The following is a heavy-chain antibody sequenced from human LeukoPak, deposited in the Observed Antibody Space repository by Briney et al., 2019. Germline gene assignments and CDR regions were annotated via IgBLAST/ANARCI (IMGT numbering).Heavy chain of an antibody. CDR2: IYISGST. V-gene: IGHV4-61*02. J-gene: IGHJ4*02. Sequence: SETLSLTCTVSGGSISSGSYYWSWIRQPAGKGLEWIGRIYISGSTNYNPSLKSRVTISVDTSKNQFSLKLSSVTAADTAVYYCARFGPDFWSGYYSFDYWGQGTLITVAS. D-gene: IGHD3-3*01. CDR1: GGSISSGSYY. CDR3: ARFGPDFWSGYYSFDY.